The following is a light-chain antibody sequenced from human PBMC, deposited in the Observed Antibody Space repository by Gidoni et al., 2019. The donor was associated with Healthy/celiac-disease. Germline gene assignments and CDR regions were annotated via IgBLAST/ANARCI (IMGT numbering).Light chain of an antibody. Sequence: DIRLTQSPSSLSASVGDIVTITCRASQSISSYLNWYQQKPGKAPKLLIYAASSLQSGVPSRFSGSGYGTDFTLTISSLQPEDFATYYCQQSYSTPPWTFGQGTKVEIK. J-gene: IGKJ1*01. CDR3: QQSYSTPPWT. CDR1: QSISSY. V-gene: IGKV1-39*01. CDR2: AAS.